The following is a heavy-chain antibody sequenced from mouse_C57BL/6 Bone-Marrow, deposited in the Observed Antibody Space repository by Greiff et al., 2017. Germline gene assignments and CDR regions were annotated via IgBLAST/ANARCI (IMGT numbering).Heavy chain of an antibody. CDR2: FYPGSGSI. V-gene: IGHV1-62-2*01. CDR3: ARHSYSYGSTRAWFAY. CDR1: GYTFTEYT. J-gene: IGHJ3*01. Sequence: QVQLKQSGAELVKPGASVKLSCKASGYTFTEYTIHWVKQRSGQGLAWIGWFYPGSGSIKYNEKFKDKDTLTADKSSCTVYMWLIRLTSEDSAFYFCARHSYSYGSTRAWFAYWGQGTLVTVSA. D-gene: IGHD1-1*01.